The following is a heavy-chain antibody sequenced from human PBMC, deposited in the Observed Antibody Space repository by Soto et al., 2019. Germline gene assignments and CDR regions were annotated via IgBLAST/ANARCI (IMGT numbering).Heavy chain of an antibody. V-gene: IGHV4-34*01. CDR3: ARGLVLLLWFGESKTDAFDI. Sequence: SETLSLTCAVYGGSFSGYYWSWIRQPPGKGLEWIGEINHSGSTNYNPSLKSRVTISVDTSKNQFSLKLSSVTAADTAVYYCARGLVLLLWFGESKTDAFDIWGQGTMVTVSS. J-gene: IGHJ3*02. CDR1: GGSFSGYY. CDR2: INHSGST. D-gene: IGHD3-10*01.